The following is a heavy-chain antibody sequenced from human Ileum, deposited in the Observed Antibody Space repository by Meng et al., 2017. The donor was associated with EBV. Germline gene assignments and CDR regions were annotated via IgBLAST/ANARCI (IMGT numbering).Heavy chain of an antibody. CDR2: INAGNGNT. Sequence: QVQRGQAGAEVKKPGASVKVSCKASGYTFTSYAMHWVRQAPGQRLEWMGWINAGNGNTKYSQKFQGRVTITRDTSASTAYMELSSLRSEDTAVYYCARDYDILTGYYNVMGWFDPWGQGTLVTVSS. CDR3: ARDYDILTGYYNVMGWFDP. D-gene: IGHD3-9*01. J-gene: IGHJ5*02. CDR1: GYTFTSYA. V-gene: IGHV1-3*01.